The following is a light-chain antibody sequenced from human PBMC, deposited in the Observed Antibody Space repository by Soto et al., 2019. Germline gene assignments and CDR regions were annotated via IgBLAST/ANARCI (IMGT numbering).Light chain of an antibody. CDR2: AAS. J-gene: IGKJ2*01. Sequence: DIQMTQSPSSLSASVGDRVTITCRASQSVSTCLNWYQQKPGKAPKLLIYAASSLQSGVPSRFSGSGSGTDFTLTISSLQPEDFATYYCQQSYSMPYTFGQGTKVEIK. CDR3: QQSYSMPYT. V-gene: IGKV1-39*01. CDR1: QSVSTC.